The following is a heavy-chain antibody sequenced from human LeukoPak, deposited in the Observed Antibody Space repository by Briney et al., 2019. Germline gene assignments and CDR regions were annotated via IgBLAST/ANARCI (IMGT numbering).Heavy chain of an antibody. CDR3: ARATLRGDPFDF. CDR1: GDSLNSGNYY. V-gene: IGHV4-31*03. D-gene: IGHD2-21*02. CDR2: IFTSGNT. Sequence: SKTLSLTCTVSGDSLNSGNYYWTWIRQHPGKGLEWIGYIFTSGNTYYNPSLKGRLLTSVDTSKSQFSLRLTSVTAADTAVYYCARATLRGDPFDFWGQGIQVTVSS. J-gene: IGHJ4*02.